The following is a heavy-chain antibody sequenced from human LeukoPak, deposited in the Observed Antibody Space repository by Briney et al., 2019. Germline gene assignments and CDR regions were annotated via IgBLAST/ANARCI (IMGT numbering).Heavy chain of an antibody. CDR1: GFAFSTYG. CDR3: AKGLYAGGNTFFDY. J-gene: IGHJ4*02. V-gene: IGHV3-30*02. CDR2: IQSDGSSK. Sequence: GGSLRLSCAASGFAFSTYGMHWVRQSPGKGLEWVSFIQSDGSSKHYAESVKGRFTISRDNSKNTVYLQMNSLRVDDTAVFYCAKGLYAGGNTFFDYWGQGTLVIVSS. D-gene: IGHD4-23*01.